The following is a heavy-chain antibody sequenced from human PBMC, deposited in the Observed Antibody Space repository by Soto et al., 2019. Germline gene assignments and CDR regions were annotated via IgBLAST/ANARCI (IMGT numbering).Heavy chain of an antibody. J-gene: IGHJ6*02. CDR1: GYTFTSHY. V-gene: IGHV1-46*01. CDR3: ASFGRSLEWPIGFTYDKDF. CDR2: INPSDGDT. D-gene: IGHD3-3*01. Sequence: ASVKVSCKASGYTFTSHYMHWVRQAPGQGLEWMGIINPSDGDTSYPQKFQGRVSMSRDTSTSTVYMELRGPRSEDSAVYYCASFGRSLEWPIGFTYDKDFWGQGTTVTVSS.